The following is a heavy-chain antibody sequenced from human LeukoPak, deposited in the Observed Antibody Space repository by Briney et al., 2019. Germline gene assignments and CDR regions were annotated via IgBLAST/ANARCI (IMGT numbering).Heavy chain of an antibody. CDR2: ILLTFDTG. V-gene: IGHV1-69*13. D-gene: IGHD3-10*01. Sequence: GASVKVSCKASGGTFSSYAISWVRQAPGQGLEWMGGILLTFDTGNHAQKFQGRVTITADESTSTSYMELSSLRSEDTAVYYCARVRYYGSGAGQYWYFDLWGRGTLVTVSS. CDR1: GGTFSSYA. CDR3: ARVRYYGSGAGQYWYFDL. J-gene: IGHJ2*01.